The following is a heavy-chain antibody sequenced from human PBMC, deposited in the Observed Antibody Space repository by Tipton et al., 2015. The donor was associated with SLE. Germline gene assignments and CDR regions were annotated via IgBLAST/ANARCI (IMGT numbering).Heavy chain of an antibody. CDR2: IYYSGRT. CDR3: ARRLGSSGFDY. D-gene: IGHD3-22*01. Sequence: TLSLTCTVSGGSISSYYWNWIRQPPGKGLEWIGYIYYSGRTNYNPSLKSRVTITVDPSKNQSSLKDVSMTAADTAVYYCARRLGSSGFDYWGQGTLVTVSS. V-gene: IGHV4-59*08. J-gene: IGHJ4*02. CDR1: GGSISSYY.